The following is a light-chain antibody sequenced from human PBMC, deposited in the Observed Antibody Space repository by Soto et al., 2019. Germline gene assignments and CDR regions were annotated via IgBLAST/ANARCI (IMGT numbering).Light chain of an antibody. V-gene: IGKV3-11*01. J-gene: IGKJ1*01. CDR3: QQRSNWPRT. CDR1: QSVSSY. Sequence: EIVLTQSPATLSLSPWERATRSCRASQSVSSYLAWYQQKPGQAPRLLIYDASNRATGIPARFSGSGSGTDFTLTISSLEPEDFAVYYCQQRSNWPRTFGQGTKV. CDR2: DAS.